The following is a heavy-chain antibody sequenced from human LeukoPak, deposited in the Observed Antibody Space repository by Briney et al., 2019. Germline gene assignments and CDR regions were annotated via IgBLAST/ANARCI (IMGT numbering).Heavy chain of an antibody. J-gene: IGHJ4*02. CDR2: ISENGGTT. D-gene: IGHD6-13*01. CDR3: AKDYGPKQLVFFDS. CDR1: GFTFSSHA. V-gene: IGHV3-23*01. Sequence: GGSLRLSCAASGFTFSSHALSWVRQAPGKGLEWVSGISENGGTTFYADSVKGRFTITRDNSKNTLYVQMNSLRGEDTAVYYCAKDYGPKQLVFFDSWGQGTLVAVSS.